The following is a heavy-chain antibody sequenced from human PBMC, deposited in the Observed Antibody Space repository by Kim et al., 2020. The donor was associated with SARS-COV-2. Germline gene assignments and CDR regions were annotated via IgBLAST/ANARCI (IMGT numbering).Heavy chain of an antibody. J-gene: IGHJ4*02. D-gene: IGHD3-10*01. Sequence: ADSVKVRFTSSRDNSRYTLYLQMHSLRSEDTAMYFCARDRESSGSYLDYWGQGTLVTVSS. CDR3: ARDRESSGSYLDY. V-gene: IGHV3-30*01.